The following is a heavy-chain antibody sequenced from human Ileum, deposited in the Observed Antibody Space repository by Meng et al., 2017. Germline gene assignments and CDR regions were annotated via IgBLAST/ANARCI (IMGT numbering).Heavy chain of an antibody. D-gene: IGHD4-23*01. Sequence: QLQESGPGLVWPSGPLSLTCAVSSGSISSNTYWSWVRQPPGKGLEWIGQISHSGSAYYNPSLKSRVTMSVDKSKSQFSLMLTSVTAADTAIYYCARHGGYSQDFWGQGTLVTVSS. CDR1: SGSISSNTY. V-gene: IGHV4-4*02. CDR2: ISHSGSA. CDR3: ARHGGYSQDF. J-gene: IGHJ4*02.